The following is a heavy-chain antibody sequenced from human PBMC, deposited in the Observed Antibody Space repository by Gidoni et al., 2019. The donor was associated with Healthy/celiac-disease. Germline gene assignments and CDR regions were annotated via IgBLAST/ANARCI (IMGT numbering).Heavy chain of an antibody. J-gene: IGHJ6*02. CDR2: IYYSGST. CDR3: ARGRGTSRRMDV. D-gene: IGHD2-2*01. Sequence: QVQLQESGPGLVKPSETLPLTCTVSGGSVSSGSYYWSWSRQPPGKGLEWIGYIYYSGSTNYNPSLKSRVTISVDTSKNQFSLKLSSVTAADTAVYYCARGRGTSRRMDVWGQGTTVTVSS. CDR1: GGSVSSGSYY. V-gene: IGHV4-61*01.